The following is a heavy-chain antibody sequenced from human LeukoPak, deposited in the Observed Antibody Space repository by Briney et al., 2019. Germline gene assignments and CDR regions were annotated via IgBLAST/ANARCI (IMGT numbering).Heavy chain of an antibody. CDR2: IIPIFGTA. CDR1: GGTFSSCA. V-gene: IGHV1-69*13. CDR3: ARNLDSSGYSFFDY. Sequence: GASVKVSCKASGGTFSSCAISWVRQAPGQGLEWMGGIIPIFGTANYAQKFQGRVTITADESTSTAYMELSSLRSEDTAVYYCARNLDSSGYSFFDYWGQGTLVTVSS. J-gene: IGHJ4*02. D-gene: IGHD3-22*01.